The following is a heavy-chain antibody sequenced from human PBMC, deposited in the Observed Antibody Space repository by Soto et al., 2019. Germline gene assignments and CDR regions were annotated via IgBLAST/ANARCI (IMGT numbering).Heavy chain of an antibody. D-gene: IGHD5-18*01. CDR3: ARDQCDTAMADDYFDY. J-gene: IGHJ4*02. V-gene: IGHV1-2*02. Sequence: ASVKVSCKASGYTFTGYYMHWVRQAPGQGLEWMGWINPNSGGTNYAQKFQGRVTMTRDTSISTAYMELSRLRSDDTAEYYCARDQCDTAMADDYFDYWGQGTLVTVSS. CDR2: INPNSGGT. CDR1: GYTFTGYY.